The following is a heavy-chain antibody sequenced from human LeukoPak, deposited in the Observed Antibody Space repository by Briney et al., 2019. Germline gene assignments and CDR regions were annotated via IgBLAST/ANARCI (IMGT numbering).Heavy chain of an antibody. CDR3: ARAAWNGGGGFDP. J-gene: IGHJ5*02. CDR2: VNPGGNT. CDR1: NGSFSGYY. V-gene: IGHV4-34*01. D-gene: IGHD2-8*01. Sequence: PSETLSLTCADYNGSFSGYYWSWIRQSPGKGLEWIGEVNPGGNTNYNPSLRSRVTISLDTSKNHFSLNLRSVTAADTAVYNCARAAWNGGGGFDPWGQGTLVTVSS.